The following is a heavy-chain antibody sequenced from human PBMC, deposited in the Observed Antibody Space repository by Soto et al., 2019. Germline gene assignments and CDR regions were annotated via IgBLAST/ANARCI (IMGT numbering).Heavy chain of an antibody. J-gene: IGHJ4*02. D-gene: IGHD2-21*01. CDR3: TADVISLIRGY. Sequence: GGSLRLSCAASGFTFSNSWMSWVRQAPEKGQEWAGRIKSKTDGGTTDYAAPAKGRFTISRDDSKNTLYLQMNSLKTEDTVVYYCTADVISLIRGYWGQGTLVTVS. CDR1: GFTFSNSW. CDR2: IKSKTDGGTT. V-gene: IGHV3-15*01.